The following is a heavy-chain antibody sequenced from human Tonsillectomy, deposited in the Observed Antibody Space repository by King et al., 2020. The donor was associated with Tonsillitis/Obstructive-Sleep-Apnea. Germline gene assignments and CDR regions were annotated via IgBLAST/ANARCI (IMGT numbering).Heavy chain of an antibody. CDR3: ARGSQWNFDY. V-gene: IGHV3-48*03. CDR1: GFTFSSYE. J-gene: IGHJ4*02. CDR2: ISSSGSII. Sequence: VQLVESGGGLVQPGGSLRLSCAASGFTFSSYEMNWVRQAPGKGLEWVSYISSSGSIISYADSVKGRFTISRDNAKNSLYLQMNSLRAEDTAVYYCARGSQWNFDYWGQGMLVTVSS. D-gene: IGHD1-1*01.